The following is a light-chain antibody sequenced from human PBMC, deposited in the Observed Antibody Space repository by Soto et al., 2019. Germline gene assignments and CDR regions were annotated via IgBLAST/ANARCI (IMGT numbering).Light chain of an antibody. CDR2: GVS. CDR1: NGDVGGYKY. J-gene: IGLJ3*02. CDR3: SSYKCRSPV. V-gene: IGLV2-14*03. Sequence: QSVLTQPAFLSGSPVQSIAISCTGSNGDVGGYKYVSWYQQHPGKAPNLLFFGVSNRPSGVSTRFSGSKSGNTASLTISGLQAEDEADYYCSSYKCRSPVFGGVTKLTVL.